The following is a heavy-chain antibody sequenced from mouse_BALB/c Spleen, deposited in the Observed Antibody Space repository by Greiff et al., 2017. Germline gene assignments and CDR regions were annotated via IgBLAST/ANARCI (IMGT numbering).Heavy chain of an antibody. Sequence: EVQLVESGGGLVQPKGSLKLSCAASGFTFNTYAMNWVRQAPGKGLEWVARIRSKSNNYATYYADSVKDRFTISRDDSQSMLYLQMNNLKTEDTAMYYCVRQDYEADYWGQGTTLTVSS. CDR2: IRSKSNNYAT. CDR3: VRQDYEADY. D-gene: IGHD1-1*01. J-gene: IGHJ2*01. V-gene: IGHV10-1*02. CDR1: GFTFNTYA.